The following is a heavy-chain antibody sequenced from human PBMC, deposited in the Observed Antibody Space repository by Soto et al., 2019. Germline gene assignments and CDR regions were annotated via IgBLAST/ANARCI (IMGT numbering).Heavy chain of an antibody. J-gene: IGHJ6*03. CDR2: MNPNSGNT. Sequence: QVQLVQSGAEVKKPGASVKVSCKASGYTFTSYDINWVRQATGQGLEWMGWMNPNSGNTGYAQKFQGRVTMTRNTSISTAYMEMSRLRSEDTAVYYCARRGYSSSWYPPYYYYYYMDVWGKGTTVTVSS. CDR1: GYTFTSYD. CDR3: ARRGYSSSWYPPYYYYYYMDV. D-gene: IGHD6-13*01. V-gene: IGHV1-8*01.